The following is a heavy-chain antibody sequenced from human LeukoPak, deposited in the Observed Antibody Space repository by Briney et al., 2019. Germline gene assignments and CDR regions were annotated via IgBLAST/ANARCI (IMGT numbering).Heavy chain of an antibody. J-gene: IGHJ4*02. CDR3: ARYGVDSSGYYFFDY. CDR2: IKQDGSEK. Sequence: PGGSLRLSCAASGFTFSSYGMHWVRQAPGKGLEWVANIKQDGSEKYYVDPVKGRFTISRDNAENSLYLQMNSLTAEDTAVYYCARYGVDSSGYYFFDYWGQGTLVTVSS. D-gene: IGHD6-19*01. V-gene: IGHV3-7*01. CDR1: GFTFSSYG.